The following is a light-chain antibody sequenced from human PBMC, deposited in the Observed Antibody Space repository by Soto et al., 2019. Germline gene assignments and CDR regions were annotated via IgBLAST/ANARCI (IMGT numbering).Light chain of an antibody. CDR1: QSVSSY. CDR2: DAS. V-gene: IGKV3-11*01. Sequence: EIVLTQSPATLSLSPGERATLSCRASQSVSSYLVWYQQKPGQAPRLLTYDASNRATGIPARFSGSGSGTDFTLTIGSLEPEDFAVYYCQQRGNRPPWTFGQGTKVDIK. J-gene: IGKJ1*01. CDR3: QQRGNRPPWT.